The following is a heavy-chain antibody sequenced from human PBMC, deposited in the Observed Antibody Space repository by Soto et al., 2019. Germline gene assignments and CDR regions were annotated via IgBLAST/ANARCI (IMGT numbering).Heavy chain of an antibody. V-gene: IGHV3-73*01. J-gene: IGHJ4*02. D-gene: IGHD3-22*01. Sequence: GGSLRLSCAASGFTFSGSAMHWVRQASGKGLEWVGRIRDKANSYATAYAASVKGRFTISRDDSKNTAYLQVNSLKTEDTAVYYCTRYYYDSSGYPLLGYWGQGT. CDR3: TRYYYDSSGYPLLGY. CDR1: GFTFSGSA. CDR2: IRDKANSYAT.